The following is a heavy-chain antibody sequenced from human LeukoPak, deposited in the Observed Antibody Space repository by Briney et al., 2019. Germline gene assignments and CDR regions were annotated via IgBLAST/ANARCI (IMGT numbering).Heavy chain of an antibody. V-gene: IGHV1-69*02. J-gene: IGHJ3*02. CDR1: GGTFSSYT. CDR2: IIPILDIA. D-gene: IGHD2-2*01. CDR3: ASPRALYCSSTSCQTANGAFDI. Sequence: ASVKVSCKASGGTFSSYTISWVRQAPGQGLEWMGRIIPILDIANYAQKFQGRVTITADKSTSTAYMELSSLRSEDTAVYYCASPRALYCSSTSCQTANGAFDIWGQGTMVTVSS.